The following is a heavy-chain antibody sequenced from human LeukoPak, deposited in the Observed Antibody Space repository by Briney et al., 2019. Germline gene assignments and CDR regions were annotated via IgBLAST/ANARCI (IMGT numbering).Heavy chain of an antibody. CDR1: GFTFSSYS. CDR3: ASIEVRNYYYYMDV. D-gene: IGHD2-21*01. V-gene: IGHV3-21*01. Sequence: GGSLRLSCAASGFTFSSYSMNWVRQAPGKGLEWVSSISSSSSYIYYADSVKGRFTISRDNAKNSLYLQMNSLRAEDTAVYYCASIEVRNYYYYMDVWGKGTTVTVSS. CDR2: ISSSSSYI. J-gene: IGHJ6*03.